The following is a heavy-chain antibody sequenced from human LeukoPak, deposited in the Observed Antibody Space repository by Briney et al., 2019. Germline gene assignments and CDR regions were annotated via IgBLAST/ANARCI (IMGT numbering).Heavy chain of an antibody. D-gene: IGHD6-13*01. J-gene: IGHJ4*02. CDR3: ASPSYSGGWYYLDY. V-gene: IGHV3-7*01. Sequence: GGSLRLSCAASGFTFSSYWMNWVRQAPGKGLEWVAKIKQDGSETYYVDSVKGRFPISRDNAKNSLYLQMNSLRAEDTAMYYCASPSYSGGWYYLDYWGQGTLVTVSS. CDR1: GFTFSSYW. CDR2: IKQDGSET.